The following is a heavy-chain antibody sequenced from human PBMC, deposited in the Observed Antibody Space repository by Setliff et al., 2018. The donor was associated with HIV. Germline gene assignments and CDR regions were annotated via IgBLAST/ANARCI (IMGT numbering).Heavy chain of an antibody. CDR3: ARDVGYCTATSCQTGFDY. V-gene: IGHV1-18*01. Sequence: ASVKVSCKTSTNTFLNYGISWVRQAPGQGLEWMGWISVHNDNSNYAQRFRDRVTMTTDIPTSTAYMELRGLRSDDTAVYYCARDVGYCTATSCQTGFDYWGQGTLVTVSS. CDR2: ISVHNDNS. J-gene: IGHJ4*02. D-gene: IGHD2-8*02. CDR1: TNTFLNYG.